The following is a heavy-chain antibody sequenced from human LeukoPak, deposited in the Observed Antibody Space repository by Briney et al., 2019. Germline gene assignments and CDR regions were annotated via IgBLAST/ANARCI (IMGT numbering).Heavy chain of an antibody. CDR1: GFTFSSYG. D-gene: IGHD6-19*01. J-gene: IGHJ4*02. Sequence: GGSLRLSCAASGFTFSSYGMSWVRQAPGKGLEWVSAISGSGGSTNYADSVKGRFTISRDNSKNTLYLQMNSLRAEDTAVYYCAKVRDSSGWYTYFGYWGQGTLVTVSS. V-gene: IGHV3-23*01. CDR3: AKVRDSSGWYTYFGY. CDR2: ISGSGGST.